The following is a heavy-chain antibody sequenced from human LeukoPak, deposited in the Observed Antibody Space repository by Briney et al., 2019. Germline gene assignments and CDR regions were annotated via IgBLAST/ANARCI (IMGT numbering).Heavy chain of an antibody. J-gene: IGHJ5*02. CDR2: TYYRSKWYN. CDR3: ARADGDRDGYNFWFDP. V-gene: IGHV6-1*01. D-gene: IGHD5-24*01. CDR1: GDSVSRNSAA. Sequence: SQTLSLTCAISGDSVSRNSAAWNWIRQSPSRGLEWLGRTYYRSKWYNDYAVSVESRVTINPDTSKNQFSLQLNSVTPEDTAVYYCARADGDRDGYNFWFDPWGQGTLVTVSS.